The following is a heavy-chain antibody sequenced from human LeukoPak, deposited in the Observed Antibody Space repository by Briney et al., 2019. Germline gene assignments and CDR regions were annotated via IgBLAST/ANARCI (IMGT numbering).Heavy chain of an antibody. V-gene: IGHV4-59*12. CDR1: GGSISSYY. J-gene: IGHJ4*02. Sequence: SETLSLTCTVSGGSISSYYWSWIRQPPGKGLEWIGYIYYSGSTNYNPSLKSRVTISVDTSKNQFSLKLSSVTAADTAVYYCARRGEYYYDSSGYYNYWGQGTLVTVSS. D-gene: IGHD3-22*01. CDR2: IYYSGST. CDR3: ARRGEYYYDSSGYYNY.